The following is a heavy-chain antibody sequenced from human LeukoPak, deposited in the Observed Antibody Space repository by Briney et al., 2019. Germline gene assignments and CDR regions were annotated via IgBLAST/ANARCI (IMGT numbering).Heavy chain of an antibody. CDR2: FTTGANYT. V-gene: IGHV3-23*03. CDR1: GFTVSSFA. Sequence: GGSLRLSCAASGFTVSSFAMSWVRQAPGKGLEGVSVFTTGANYTYYADSVKGRFTMTRDNSKNTIFLQLNNVRADDTAVYFCAKAQGAWYYFDSWGQGTLVTVSS. CDR3: AKAQGAWYYFDS. J-gene: IGHJ4*02. D-gene: IGHD6-13*01.